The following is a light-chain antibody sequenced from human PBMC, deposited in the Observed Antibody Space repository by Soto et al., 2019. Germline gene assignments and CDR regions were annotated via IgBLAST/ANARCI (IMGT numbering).Light chain of an antibody. CDR3: QKYSSLLT. Sequence: DIQMTQSPSSLSASVGDRVTITCRASQGISSFVAWYQQKPGKVPRLLISGASTLQSGVPSRFSGSGSGTDFTLTITSLQPEDVATYYCQKYSSLLTLGQGTRLEIQ. J-gene: IGKJ5*01. CDR1: QGISSF. CDR2: GAS. V-gene: IGKV1-27*01.